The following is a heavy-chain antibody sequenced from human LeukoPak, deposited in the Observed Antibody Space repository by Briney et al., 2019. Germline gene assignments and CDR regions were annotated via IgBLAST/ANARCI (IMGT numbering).Heavy chain of an antibody. CDR1: GFTFSSYA. V-gene: IGHV3-64*01. D-gene: IGHD6-19*01. J-gene: IGHJ4*02. Sequence: GGSLRLSCAASGFTFSSYAMHWVRQAPGKGLEYVSAISSNGGSTYYANSVKGRFTISRDNSKNTLYLQMGSLRAEDMAVYYCARDPFYSSGWYSDYWGQGTLVTVSS. CDR2: ISSNGGST. CDR3: ARDPFYSSGWYSDY.